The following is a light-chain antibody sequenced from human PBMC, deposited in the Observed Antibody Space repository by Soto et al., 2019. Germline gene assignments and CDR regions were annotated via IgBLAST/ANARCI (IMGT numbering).Light chain of an antibody. CDR1: QSVSSN. CDR2: GAS. V-gene: IGKV3-15*01. CDR3: LQRADWPKIT. Sequence: EIVMTQSPATLSVSPGERATLSCRASQSVSSNLAWYQQKPGQAPRLLIYGASTRATGIPARFSGSGSGTESTLTISSLEPEDFGIFYCLQRADWPKITFGQGTRLEIK. J-gene: IGKJ5*01.